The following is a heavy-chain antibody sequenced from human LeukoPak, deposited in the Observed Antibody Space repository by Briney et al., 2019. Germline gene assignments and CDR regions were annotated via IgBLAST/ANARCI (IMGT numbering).Heavy chain of an antibody. CDR2: MDSSGST. CDR3: ARPYYYDSRIDP. D-gene: IGHD3-22*01. V-gene: IGHV4-30-4*01. J-gene: IGHJ5*02. Sequence: PSETLSLTCTVSGVSISSGDYYWSWLRQPPGQGLEGIVYMDSSGSTYYNPSLKSRVTISVDKSKNQFSLKLSSVTATDTAVYYCARPYYYDSRIDPWGQGTLVTVSS. CDR1: GVSISSGDYY.